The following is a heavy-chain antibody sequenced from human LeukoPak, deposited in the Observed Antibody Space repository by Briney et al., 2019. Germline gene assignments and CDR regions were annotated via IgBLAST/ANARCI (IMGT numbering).Heavy chain of an antibody. D-gene: IGHD6-19*01. J-gene: IGHJ4*02. Sequence: GGSLRLSCAASGFTFSSYAMSWVRQAPGKGLEWVSAISGSAYSTYYADSVKGRFTISRDNSKNTLYLQMNSLRAEDTAVHYCAKETVAAPPIDYWGQGTLVTVSS. V-gene: IGHV3-23*01. CDR3: AKETVAAPPIDY. CDR2: ISGSAYST. CDR1: GFTFSSYA.